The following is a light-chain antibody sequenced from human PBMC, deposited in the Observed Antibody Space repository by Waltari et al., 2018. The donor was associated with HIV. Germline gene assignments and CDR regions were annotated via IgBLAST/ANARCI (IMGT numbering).Light chain of an antibody. CDR3: QQYYVTPLT. J-gene: IGKJ4*01. CDR1: QSVLYSSKILNY. V-gene: IGKV4-1*01. CDR2: WAS. Sequence: DIVMTQSPDSLAVSLGARATINSKSSQSVLYSSKILNYLAWYQQKPGQSPKLLIYWASTRESGVPDRFSGSGSGTDFTLTISSLQAEDVAVYYCQQYYVTPLTFGGGTKVEIK.